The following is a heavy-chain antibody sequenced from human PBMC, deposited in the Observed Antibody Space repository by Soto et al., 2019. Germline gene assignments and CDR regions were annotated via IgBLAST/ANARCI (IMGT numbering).Heavy chain of an antibody. CDR1: GFTFSSYG. CDR3: ATRLTIYYDSSGSVDY. V-gene: IGHV3-30*03. D-gene: IGHD3-22*01. Sequence: PEGSLRLSCAASGFTFSSYGMHWARQAPGKGLEWVAVISYDGSNKYYADSVKGRFTISRDNSKNTLYLQMNSLRAEDTAVYYCATRLTIYYDSSGSVDYWGQGTLVTVSS. J-gene: IGHJ4*02. CDR2: ISYDGSNK.